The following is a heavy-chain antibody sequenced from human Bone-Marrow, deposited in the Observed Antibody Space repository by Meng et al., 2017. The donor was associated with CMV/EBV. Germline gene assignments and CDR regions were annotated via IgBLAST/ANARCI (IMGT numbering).Heavy chain of an antibody. V-gene: IGHV4-39*01. Sequence: SETLSLTCTVSGGSISSSSYYWGWIRQPPGKGLEWIGSIYYSGSTYYNPSLKSRVTISVDTSKNQFSLKLSSVTAADTAVYYCAGAYDFWSGPLANWFAPWGQGHLVNVAS. D-gene: IGHD3-3*01. CDR3: AGAYDFWSGPLANWFAP. CDR1: GGSISSSSYY. J-gene: IGHJ5*02. CDR2: IYYSGST.